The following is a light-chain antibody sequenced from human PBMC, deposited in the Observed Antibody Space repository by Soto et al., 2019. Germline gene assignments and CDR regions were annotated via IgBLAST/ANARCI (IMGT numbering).Light chain of an antibody. CDR2: EVT. CDR3: ASYAGNNVL. V-gene: IGLV2-8*01. J-gene: IGLJ2*01. Sequence: QSALTQPPSASGSPGQSVAISCTGTSSDIGGYNYVSWYQQHSGKAPKLIIYEVTRRPSGVPDRFSGSKSGSTASLTVSGLHDEDEAYYYSASYAGNNVLFGGGTKLTVL. CDR1: SSDIGGYNY.